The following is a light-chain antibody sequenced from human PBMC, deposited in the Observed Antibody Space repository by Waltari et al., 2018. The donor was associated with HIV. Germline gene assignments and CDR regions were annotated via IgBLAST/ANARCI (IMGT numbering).Light chain of an antibody. CDR3: QTWGAGDHV. J-gene: IGLJ2*01. CDR2: VKYDGSH. CDR1: SGHSGYG. V-gene: IGLV4-69*02. Sequence: QLMLTQSPSASASLGGSVTLTCPLASGHSGYGFWWHQQQPAKGPRFSMRVKYDGSHIKGDWIPDRFSGSRSGAERYLTISSLRSEDEADYYCQTWGAGDHVFGGGTKLTVL.